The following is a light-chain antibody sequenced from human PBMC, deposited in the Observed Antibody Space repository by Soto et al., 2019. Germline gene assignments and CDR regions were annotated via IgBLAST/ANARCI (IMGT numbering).Light chain of an antibody. Sequence: EIVMTQSPATLSVSPGERATPSCRASQSVNSNLAWYQQKPGQAPRLLIYGASTRATGIPARFSGSGSGTEFTLAISSLQSEDFAVYYCQQYNNWPPWTFGQGTKVDI. CDR1: QSVNSN. CDR2: GAS. V-gene: IGKV3-15*01. J-gene: IGKJ1*01. CDR3: QQYNNWPPWT.